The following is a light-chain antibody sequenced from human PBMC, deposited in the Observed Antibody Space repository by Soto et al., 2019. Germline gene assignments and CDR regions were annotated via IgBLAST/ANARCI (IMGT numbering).Light chain of an antibody. CDR1: PSNIGSNY. J-gene: IGLJ3*02. Sequence: QSVLTQPPSASGIPGQTVTLSCSGSPSNIGSNYVYWYQQLLGTAPKLLIYSNNQRPSGVPDRFSGSKSGTSGSLAISGLRSEDEADYYCAAWEDSVNLWLFGGGTKLTVL. CDR2: SNN. CDR3: AAWEDSVNLWL. V-gene: IGLV1-47*02.